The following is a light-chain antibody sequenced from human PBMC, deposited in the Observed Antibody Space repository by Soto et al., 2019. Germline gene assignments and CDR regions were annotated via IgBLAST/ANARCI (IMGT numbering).Light chain of an antibody. CDR2: EGS. J-gene: IGLJ2*01. Sequence: QSVLTQPASVSGSPGQSITISCTGTSSDVGSYNLVSWYQQHPGKAPKHMIYEGSKRPSGVSNRFSGSKSGNTASLTISGLQAEDEADYYCCSYAGSSTPVVFGGGTKLTVL. V-gene: IGLV2-23*01. CDR3: CSYAGSSTPVV. CDR1: SSDVGSYNL.